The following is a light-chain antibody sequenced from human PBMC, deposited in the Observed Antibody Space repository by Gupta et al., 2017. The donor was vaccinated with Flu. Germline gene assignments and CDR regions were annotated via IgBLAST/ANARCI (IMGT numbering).Light chain of an antibody. CDR3: QQSYNIPYP. V-gene: IGKV4-1*01. Sequence: TWYQQEPPQPPTLLTYCASTREGGVPVRCCGCGSGSDFPLTIRGLQAEDVALYSCQQSYNIPYPFGQGTNLELK. J-gene: IGKJ2*01. CDR2: CAS.